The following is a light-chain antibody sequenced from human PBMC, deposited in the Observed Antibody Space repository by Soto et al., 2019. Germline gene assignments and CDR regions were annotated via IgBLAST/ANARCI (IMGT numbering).Light chain of an antibody. CDR3: SSYTTSSTLLYV. J-gene: IGLJ1*01. V-gene: IGLV2-14*01. CDR1: SSDVGGYNS. Sequence: QSALTQPASVSGPPGQSITISCTGTSSDVGGYNSVSWYQQHPGKAPKLMIYEVSNRPSGVSNRFSGSKSGNTASLTISGLQAEDEADYYCSSYTTSSTLLYVFGTGTKVTVL. CDR2: EVS.